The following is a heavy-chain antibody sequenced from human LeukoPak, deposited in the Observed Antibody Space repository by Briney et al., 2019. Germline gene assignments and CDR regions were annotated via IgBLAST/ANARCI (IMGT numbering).Heavy chain of an antibody. CDR2: INHSGST. CDR3: ARRSNGSGIDY. CDR1: GGSFSGYY. Sequence: SETLSLTCAVYGGSFSGYYWSWIRQPPGKGLEWIGEINHSGSTNYNPSLKSRVTISVDASKNQFSLKLSSVTAADTAVYYCARRSNGSGIDYWGQGTLVTVSS. J-gene: IGHJ4*02. V-gene: IGHV4-34*01. D-gene: IGHD2-8*01.